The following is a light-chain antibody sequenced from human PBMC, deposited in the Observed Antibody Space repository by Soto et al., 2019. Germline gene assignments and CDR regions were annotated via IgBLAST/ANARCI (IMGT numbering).Light chain of an antibody. CDR2: GAS. Sequence: EIVLTQSPGTLSLSPGERATLSCRASQSVSSSYLAWYQQKPGQAPRLFIYGASTRATGIPDRFSGSGSGTDLTLTISRLEPEDFAVYYCQQYGTSPRTFGQGTKV. CDR3: QQYGTSPRT. V-gene: IGKV3-20*01. J-gene: IGKJ1*01. CDR1: QSVSSSY.